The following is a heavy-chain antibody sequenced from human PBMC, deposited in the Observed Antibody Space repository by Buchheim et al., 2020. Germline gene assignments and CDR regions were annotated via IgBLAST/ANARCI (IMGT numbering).Heavy chain of an antibody. V-gene: IGHV4-34*01. CDR2: INNSGST. Sequence: QVQLQQWGAGLLKPSETLSLTCAVYGGSFSGYYWSWIRQPPGKGLEWIGEINNSGSTNYNPYLKSRVTISVDTSKNQSSLQLSSVTAADTAVYYCARRITIFGVVIIPRAFDIWGQGT. D-gene: IGHD3-3*01. CDR1: GGSFSGYY. CDR3: ARRITIFGVVIIPRAFDI. J-gene: IGHJ3*02.